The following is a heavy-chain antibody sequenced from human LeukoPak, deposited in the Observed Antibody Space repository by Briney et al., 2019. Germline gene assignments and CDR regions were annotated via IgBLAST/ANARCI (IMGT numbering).Heavy chain of an antibody. CDR3: ARQGTRRTQYFQH. D-gene: IGHD1-1*01. CDR2: ISSSSSTI. V-gene: IGHV3-48*01. Sequence: PGGSLRLSCAASGFIFSSYSMNWVRQAPGKGLEWVSYISSSSSTIYYADSVKGRFTISRDNAKNSLYLQMNSLGAEDTAVYYCARQGTRRTQYFQHWGQGTLVTVSS. J-gene: IGHJ1*01. CDR1: GFIFSSYS.